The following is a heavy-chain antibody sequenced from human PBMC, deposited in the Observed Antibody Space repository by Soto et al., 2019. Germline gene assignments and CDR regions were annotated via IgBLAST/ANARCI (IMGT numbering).Heavy chain of an antibody. CDR3: ARDRVSSGWPDYYYFPMNV. J-gene: IGHJ6*02. V-gene: IGHV1-18*01. CDR2: ISAYNGNT. Sequence: ASVKVSCKASGYTFTSYGISWVRQAPGQGLEWMGWISAYNGNTNYAQKLQGRVTMTTDTSTSTAYMELRSLRSDDTAVYYCARDRVSSGWPDYYYFPMNVWGQGTTVIVSS. D-gene: IGHD6-19*01. CDR1: GYTFTSYG.